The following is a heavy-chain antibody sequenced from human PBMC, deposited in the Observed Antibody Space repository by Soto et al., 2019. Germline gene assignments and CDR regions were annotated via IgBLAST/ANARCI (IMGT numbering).Heavy chain of an antibody. CDR1: GYTFTNYA. V-gene: IGHV1-3*01. J-gene: IGHJ4*02. Sequence: QVQLVQSGAEVKKPGASVKVSCKASGYTFTNYAMHWVRQAPGQRLEWMGWINGGNGNTKYSQKFQDRVTITRDTSASTAYMELSSLRSEDTAVYYCARARSGPLDYWGQGTLVTVSS. CDR2: INGGNGNT. D-gene: IGHD3-3*01. CDR3: ARARSGPLDY.